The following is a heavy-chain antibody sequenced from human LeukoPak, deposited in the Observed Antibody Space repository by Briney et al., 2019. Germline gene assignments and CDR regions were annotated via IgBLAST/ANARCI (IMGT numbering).Heavy chain of an antibody. CDR1: GGSISSSSYY. V-gene: IGHV4-39*01. D-gene: IGHD5-24*01. Sequence: PSETLSLTCTVSGGSISSSSYYWGRIRQSPGKGVEWIGSMYYRGSTYYNPSLKSRVTLSVDTPKNQFSLKLSSVTAADTAVYYCARHGRDGYNYGPVVYYWGQGTLVTVSS. CDR2: MYYRGST. J-gene: IGHJ4*02. CDR3: ARHGRDGYNYGPVVYY.